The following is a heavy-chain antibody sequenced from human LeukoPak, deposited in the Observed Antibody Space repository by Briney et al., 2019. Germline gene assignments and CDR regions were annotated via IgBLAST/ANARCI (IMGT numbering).Heavy chain of an antibody. CDR1: GYTFSAYY. CDR3: ARLQEHGGNVENFDI. V-gene: IGHV1-2*02. CDR2: INPNSGGT. D-gene: IGHD4-23*01. Sequence: ASVKVSCKASGYTFSAYYIHWVRQAPGQGLEWMGWINPNSGGTNYALKFRGRVTMTSDTSISTANMELTSLRSDDTPVYYCARLQEHGGNVENFDIWGQGTLVTVSS. J-gene: IGHJ3*02.